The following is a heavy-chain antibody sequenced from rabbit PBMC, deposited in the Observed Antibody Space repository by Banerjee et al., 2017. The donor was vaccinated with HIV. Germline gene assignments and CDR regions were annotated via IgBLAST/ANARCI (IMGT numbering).Heavy chain of an antibody. D-gene: IGHD6-1*01. CDR1: GFSFSISYY. CDR3: ERDPDGWNDPINL. V-gene: IGHV1S45*01. CDR2: IAAGSSVGT. J-gene: IGHJ4*01. Sequence: QQQLEESGGGLVKPGGTLTLTCTASGFSFSISYYMCWVRQAQGRGLEWIGCIAAGSSVGTYSAGWVNGRLTISSHNAQNTLYLQLNSLTAADTATYFCERDPDGWNDPINLWGPGALVPVS.